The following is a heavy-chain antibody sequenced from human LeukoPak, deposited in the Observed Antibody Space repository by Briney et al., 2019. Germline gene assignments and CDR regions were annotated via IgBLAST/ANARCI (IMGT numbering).Heavy chain of an antibody. CDR2: ISGSGGST. V-gene: IGHV3-23*01. CDR1: GFTFSSYA. Sequence: GRSLRLSCAASGFTFSSYAMSWVRQAPGKGLEWVSAISGSGGSTYYADSVKGRFTISRDNSKNTLYLQMNSLRAEDTAVYYCAKAFKYYDSSGNYFDYWGQGTLVTVSS. D-gene: IGHD3-22*01. J-gene: IGHJ4*02. CDR3: AKAFKYYDSSGNYFDY.